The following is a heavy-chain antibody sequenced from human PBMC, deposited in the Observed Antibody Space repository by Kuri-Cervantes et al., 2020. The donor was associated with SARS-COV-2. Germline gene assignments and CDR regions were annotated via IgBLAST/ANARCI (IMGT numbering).Heavy chain of an antibody. CDR3: AREGWGSHNIYYFDY. J-gene: IGHJ4*02. CDR1: GFTFSSYS. Sequence: GESLKISCAASGFTFSSYSMNWVRQAPGKGLQWVSYISSTSSTIYYADSVKGRFTISRDNAKNSLHLQMNSLRAEDTAVYYCAREGWGSHNIYYFDYWGQGTLVTVSS. D-gene: IGHD1-1*01. V-gene: IGHV3-48*01. CDR2: ISSTSSTI.